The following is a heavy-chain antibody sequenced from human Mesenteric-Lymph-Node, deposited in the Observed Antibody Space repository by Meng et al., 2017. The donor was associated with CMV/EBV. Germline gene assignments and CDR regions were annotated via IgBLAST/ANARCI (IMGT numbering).Heavy chain of an antibody. CDR3: GKDVTPGGLDH. CDR2: ISWNSENI. CDR1: GFTFSSHA. V-gene: IGHV3-9*01. Sequence: SLKISCVVSGFTFSSHAMHWVRQAPGKGLEWVSGISWNSENIGYADSVKGRFTISRDNAKNSLYLQLNSLRPEDTAFYYCGKDVTPGGLDHLGQGTLVTVSS. J-gene: IGHJ5*02. D-gene: IGHD4-23*01.